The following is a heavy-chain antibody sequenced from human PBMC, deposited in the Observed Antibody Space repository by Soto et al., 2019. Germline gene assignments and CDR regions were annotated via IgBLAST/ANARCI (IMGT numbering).Heavy chain of an antibody. CDR3: AGYYYDRGGYYYGMDV. V-gene: IGHV1-3*01. J-gene: IGHJ6*02. Sequence: ASVKVSCKASGYTFTSYAMHWVRQAPGQRLEWMGWINAGNGNTKYSQKFQGRVTITRDTSASTAYMELSSLRSEDTAVYYCAGYYYDRGGYYYGMDVWGQGTLVTVS. CDR1: GYTFTSYA. D-gene: IGHD3-22*01. CDR2: INAGNGNT.